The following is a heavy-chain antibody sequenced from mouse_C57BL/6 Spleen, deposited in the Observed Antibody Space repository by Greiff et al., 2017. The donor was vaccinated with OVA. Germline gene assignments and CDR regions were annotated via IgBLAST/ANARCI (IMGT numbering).Heavy chain of an antibody. Sequence: EVQGVESGEGLVKPGGSLKLSCAASGFTFSSYAMSWVRQTPEKRLEWVAYISSGGDYIYYADTVKGRFTISRDNARNTLYLQMSSLKSGDTAMYYCTRIYDGYYEDWGQGTLVTVSA. J-gene: IGHJ3*01. CDR2: ISSGGDYI. CDR3: TRIYDGYYED. D-gene: IGHD2-3*01. CDR1: GFTFSSYA. V-gene: IGHV5-9-1*02.